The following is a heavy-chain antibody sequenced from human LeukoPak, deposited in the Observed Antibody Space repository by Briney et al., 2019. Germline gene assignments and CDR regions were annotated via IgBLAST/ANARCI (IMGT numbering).Heavy chain of an antibody. CDR1: GGSFSDYS. J-gene: IGHJ3*02. Sequence: SETLSLTCAVFGGSFSDYSWTWIRQTPGRGLEWIGEINHRGGTNYNPSLKSRLTISVDTSKNQFSLNLTSVTAADTAVYYCASGVGEFFPDAFNIWGQGTMVGVFS. D-gene: IGHD3-10*01. CDR2: INHRGGT. V-gene: IGHV4-34*01. CDR3: ASGVGEFFPDAFNI.